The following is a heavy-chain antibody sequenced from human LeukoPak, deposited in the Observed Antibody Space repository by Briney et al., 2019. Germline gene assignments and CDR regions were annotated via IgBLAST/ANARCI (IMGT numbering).Heavy chain of an antibody. J-gene: IGHJ1*01. D-gene: IGHD4-23*01. CDR1: GFTSSSYA. V-gene: IGHV3-21*01. Sequence: GGSLRLSCAASGFTSSSYAMSWVRQAPGKGLEWVSSIASTSSYIFYAESVKGRFTISRDNAKNSLYLQMNSLRAEDTAVYYCASLDGGNSDWGQGTLVTVSS. CDR2: IASTSSYI. CDR3: ASLDGGNSD.